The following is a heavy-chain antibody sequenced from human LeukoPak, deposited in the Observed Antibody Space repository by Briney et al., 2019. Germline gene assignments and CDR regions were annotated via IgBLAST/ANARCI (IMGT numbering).Heavy chain of an antibody. V-gene: IGHV3-23*01. CDR1: GFTFSNYA. J-gene: IGHJ4*02. Sequence: PGGSLRLSCAASGFTFSNYAMSWVRQAPGKGLEWVSAISGSGDNTYYADSVKGRFTVSRDNSKDTLYLQMNSLRADGTAVYYCAKAFSGGKWTPDYWGQGTLVTVSS. CDR2: ISGSGDNT. D-gene: IGHD3-3*02. CDR3: AKAFSGGKWTPDY.